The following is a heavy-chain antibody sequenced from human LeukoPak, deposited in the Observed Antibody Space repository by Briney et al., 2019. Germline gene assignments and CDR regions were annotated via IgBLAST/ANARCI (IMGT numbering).Heavy chain of an antibody. J-gene: IGHJ4*02. CDR1: GFTFSDYY. CDR2: ISRSSSYT. V-gene: IGHV3-11*06. D-gene: IGHD3-22*01. Sequence: GGSLRLSCAASGFTFSDYYMSWIRQAPGKGLEWVSYISRSSSYTNYADSVKGRFTISRDNAKNSLYLQMNSLRAEDTAVYYCARTYYYDSSGYERSHFDYWGQGTLVTVSS. CDR3: ARTYYYDSSGYERSHFDY.